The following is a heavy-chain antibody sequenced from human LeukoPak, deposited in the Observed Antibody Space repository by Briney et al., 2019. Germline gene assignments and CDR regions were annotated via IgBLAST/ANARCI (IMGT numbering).Heavy chain of an antibody. CDR1: GFTFSSYW. J-gene: IGHJ4*02. CDR2: INSDGSST. D-gene: IGHD6-19*01. V-gene: IGHV3-74*01. Sequence: PGGSETLFCAASGFTFSSYWMHWVRQAPGRGLVWVSRINSDGSSTTYADSVKGRFAISRDNAKNTLYLHMNSLRAEDTAVYYCARAGGIPVAGTWAYWGQ. CDR3: ARAGGIPVAGTWAY.